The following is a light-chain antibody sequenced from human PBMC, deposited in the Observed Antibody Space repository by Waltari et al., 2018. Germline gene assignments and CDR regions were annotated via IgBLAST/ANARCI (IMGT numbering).Light chain of an antibody. CDR3: QQSYITEWT. J-gene: IGKJ1*01. CDR1: QSIDIY. Sequence: DIQMAQSPSSLSASVGDRVTISCRASQSIDIYLNWYQQKAGKAPKLLIYTASNLQSGVPSRFSGSGSGTDFTLTISNLQSEDFATYYCQQSYITEWTFGQGTKVEIK. CDR2: TAS. V-gene: IGKV1-39*01.